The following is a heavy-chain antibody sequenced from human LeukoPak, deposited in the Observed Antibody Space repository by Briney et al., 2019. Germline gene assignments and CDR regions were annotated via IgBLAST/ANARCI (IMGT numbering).Heavy chain of an antibody. J-gene: IGHJ3*02. CDR3: ASELRYFDWYAFDI. D-gene: IGHD3-9*01. V-gene: IGHV1-2*02. CDR1: GYTFTGYH. CDR2: INPNSGGT. Sequence: ASVKVSCKTSGYTFTGYHMHWVRQAPGQGLEWMGWINPNSGGTNYAQKFQGRVTMTRDTSISTAYMELSRLRSDDTAVYYCASELRYFDWYAFDIWGQGTMVTVSS.